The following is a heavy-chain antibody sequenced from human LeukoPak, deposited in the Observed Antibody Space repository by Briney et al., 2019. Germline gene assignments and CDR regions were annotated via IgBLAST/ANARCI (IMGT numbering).Heavy chain of an antibody. D-gene: IGHD2-2*01. CDR2: ISSSGSTI. V-gene: IGHV3-11*04. Sequence: GGSLRLSCAASGFTFSDYYMSWIRQAPGKGLEWVSYISSSGSTIYYADSVKGRFTISRDNAKNSLYLQMNSLRAEDTAVYYCASREDYCSSTNCSLIGWGQGTLVTVSS. CDR3: ASREDYCSSTNCSLIG. CDR1: GFTFSDYY. J-gene: IGHJ4*02.